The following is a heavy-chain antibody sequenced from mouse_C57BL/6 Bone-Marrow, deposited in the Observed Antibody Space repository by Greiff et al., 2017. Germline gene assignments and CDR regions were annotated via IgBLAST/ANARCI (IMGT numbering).Heavy chain of an antibody. CDR3: ARIEGYYYGSPWFAY. CDR2: IWWDDDK. CDR1: GFSLSTFGMG. V-gene: IGHV8-8*01. Sequence: QVTLKESGPGILQPSQTLSLTCSFSGFSLSTFGMGVGWIRKPSGKGLEWLAHIWWDDDKYYNPALKSRLTISKGTSKNQVFLKIANVDTSDTATYYCARIEGYYYGSPWFAYWGQGTLVTVSA. J-gene: IGHJ3*01. D-gene: IGHD1-1*01.